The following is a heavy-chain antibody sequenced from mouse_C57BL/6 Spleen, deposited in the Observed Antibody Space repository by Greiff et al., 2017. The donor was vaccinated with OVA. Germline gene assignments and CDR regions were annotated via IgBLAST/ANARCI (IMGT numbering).Heavy chain of an antibody. Sequence: EVQLQQSGPVLVKPGASVKMSCKASGYTFTDYYMNWVKQSHGKSLEWIGVINPYNGGTSYNQKFKGKATLTVDKSSSTAYMELNSLTSEDSAVYYCARTPIYYGNPYYYAMDYWGQGTSVTVSS. CDR3: ARTPIYYGNPYYYAMDY. J-gene: IGHJ4*01. V-gene: IGHV1-19*01. D-gene: IGHD2-1*01. CDR2: INPYNGGT. CDR1: GYTFTDYY.